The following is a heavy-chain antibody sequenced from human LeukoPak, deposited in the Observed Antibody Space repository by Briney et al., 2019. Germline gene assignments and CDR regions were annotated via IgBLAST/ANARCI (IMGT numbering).Heavy chain of an antibody. CDR1: GVSISVNY. V-gene: IGHV3-53*01. CDR3: ARDRGYAMDV. J-gene: IGHJ6*02. D-gene: IGHD1-1*01. Sequence: AGGSLRLSCAAPGVSISVNYMSWGRPAPGKGQEWVSIIHSGGNIYYADSVKGRFTISRDNSKNTLYLQVNSLRAEDTAVYYCARDRGYAMDVWGQGTTVIVSS. CDR2: IHSGGNI.